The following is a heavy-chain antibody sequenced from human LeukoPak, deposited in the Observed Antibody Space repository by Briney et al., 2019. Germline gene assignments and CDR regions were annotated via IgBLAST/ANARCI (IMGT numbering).Heavy chain of an antibody. V-gene: IGHV4-4*07. CDR3: ARGALGAVAVPLDY. Sequence: SETLSLTCTVSGGSLSSYYWSWIRQPAGKGPEWIGRIYTSGSTNYNPSLKSRVTMSVDTSKNQFSLKLSSVTAADTAVYYCARGALGAVAVPLDYWGQGTLVTVSS. CDR1: GGSLSSYY. D-gene: IGHD6-19*01. CDR2: IYTSGST. J-gene: IGHJ4*02.